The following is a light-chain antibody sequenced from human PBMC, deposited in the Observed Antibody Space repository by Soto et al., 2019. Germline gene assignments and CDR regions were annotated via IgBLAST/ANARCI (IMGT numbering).Light chain of an antibody. CDR1: QSISSW. CDR2: KAS. Sequence: DIQMTQSPSTLSASVGDRVTITCRASQSISSWLAWYQQKPGKAPKLLIYKASSLETGVPSRFSGSGSGTEFTLTISSLQPYDFATYYCQQYNDYQWTFGQGTKVEIK. J-gene: IGKJ1*01. V-gene: IGKV1-5*03. CDR3: QQYNDYQWT.